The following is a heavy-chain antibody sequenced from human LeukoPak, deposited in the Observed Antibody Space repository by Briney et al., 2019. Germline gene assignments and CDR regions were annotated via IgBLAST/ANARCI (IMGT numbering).Heavy chain of an antibody. D-gene: IGHD5-18*01. CDR3: ATYNKPRGYNYGYFDY. CDR2: ISGSGGST. V-gene: IGHV3-23*01. Sequence: GGSLRLSCAASGFTFSSYAMSWARQAPGKGLEWVSAISGSGGSTYYAGSVKGRFTISRDNSKNTLYLQMNSLRAGDTAVYYCATYNKPRGYNYGYFDYWGQGTLVTVSS. J-gene: IGHJ4*02. CDR1: GFTFSSYA.